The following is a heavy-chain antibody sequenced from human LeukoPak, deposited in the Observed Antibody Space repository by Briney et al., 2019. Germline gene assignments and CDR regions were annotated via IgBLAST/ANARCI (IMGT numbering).Heavy chain of an antibody. CDR3: ARVNEWELFDY. Sequence: GGSLRLSCAASGFALSHYSMNWVRQAPGKGLEWVSYITPSSTTIYYADSVKGRFTISRDNAKNSLYLQMNSLRAEDTAVYYCARVNEWELFDYWGQGTLVTVSS. CDR2: ITPSSTTI. CDR1: GFALSHYS. J-gene: IGHJ4*02. D-gene: IGHD1-26*01. V-gene: IGHV3-48*01.